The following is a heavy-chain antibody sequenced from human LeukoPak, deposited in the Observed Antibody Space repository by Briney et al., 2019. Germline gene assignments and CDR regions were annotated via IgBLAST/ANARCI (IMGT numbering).Heavy chain of an antibody. Sequence: GGSLRLSCAASGFTFSSYTMSWVRQAPGKGLEWVSAISRTDGSTYYADSVKGRVTISRDNSKSTLYMQMNSLRAEDTALYYCAREGYYYDSGRYYYFFDYWGQGTLVTVSS. CDR1: GFTFSSYT. J-gene: IGHJ4*02. CDR3: AREGYYYDSGRYYYFFDY. V-gene: IGHV3-23*01. D-gene: IGHD3-22*01. CDR2: ISRTDGST.